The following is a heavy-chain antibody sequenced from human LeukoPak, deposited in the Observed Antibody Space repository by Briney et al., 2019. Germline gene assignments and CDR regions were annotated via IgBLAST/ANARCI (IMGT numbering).Heavy chain of an antibody. CDR1: GFTFNNYG. CDR3: AKSYSSGYYYPFDY. J-gene: IGHJ4*02. V-gene: IGHV3-30*02. Sequence: PGGSLRLSCAASGFTFNNYGMFWFRQAPGKGLDWVSFIRFDGSHKCYADSVKGRFTISRDNSKNTLYLQMNSLRAEDMAVYHCAKSYSSGYYYPFDYWGQGTLVTVSS. CDR2: IRFDGSHK. D-gene: IGHD3-22*01.